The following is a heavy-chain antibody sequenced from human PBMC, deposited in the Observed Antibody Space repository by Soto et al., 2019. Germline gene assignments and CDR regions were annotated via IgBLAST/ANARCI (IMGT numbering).Heavy chain of an antibody. Sequence: SETLSLTCTVSGGSISSGGYYWSWIRQHPGKGLEWIGYIYYSGSTYYNPSLKSRVTISVDTSKNQFSLKLSSVTAADTAVYYCASSKGMDCSSTGCLAPGYYYYYGMDVWGQGTTVTVSS. V-gene: IGHV4-31*03. CDR3: ASSKGMDCSSTGCLAPGYYYYYGMDV. D-gene: IGHD2-2*01. J-gene: IGHJ6*02. CDR2: IYYSGST. CDR1: GGSISSGGYY.